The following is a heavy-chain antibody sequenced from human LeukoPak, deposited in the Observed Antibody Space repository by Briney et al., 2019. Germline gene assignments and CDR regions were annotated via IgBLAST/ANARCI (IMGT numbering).Heavy chain of an antibody. CDR1: GFTFSSYA. V-gene: IGHV3-23*01. J-gene: IGHJ3*02. D-gene: IGHD6-13*01. CDR3: AKDRGSSWPHDAFDI. Sequence: QPGGSLTLSCAASGFTFSSYAMSWVRQAPGKGLEWVSAISGSGGSTYYEDSVKGRFTICRDNSKNSLYLQMNSLRAGDAAVYYCAKDRGSSWPHDAFDIWGQGTMVTVSS. CDR2: ISGSGGST.